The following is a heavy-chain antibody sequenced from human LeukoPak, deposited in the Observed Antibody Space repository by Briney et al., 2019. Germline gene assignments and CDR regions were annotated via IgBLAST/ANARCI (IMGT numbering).Heavy chain of an antibody. J-gene: IGHJ4*02. D-gene: IGHD2-21*01. Sequence: PGGSLRLSCAASGFTFRSCEMIWVRQAPGKGLEWVSYISSSGTKIYYADSVKGQFTISRDNAKNSLYLQMNSLRAEDTAVYYCARESGLGVISPYSDYWGQGTLVTVSP. CDR3: ARESGLGVISPYSDY. CDR2: ISSSGTKI. CDR1: GFTFRSCE. V-gene: IGHV3-48*03.